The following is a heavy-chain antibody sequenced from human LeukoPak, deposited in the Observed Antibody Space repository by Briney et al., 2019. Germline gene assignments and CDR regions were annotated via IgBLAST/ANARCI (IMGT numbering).Heavy chain of an antibody. J-gene: IGHJ6*03. CDR2: ISAYNGNT. CDR3: ARVTSGLRGTLYYYYMDV. D-gene: IGHD1/OR15-1a*01. Sequence: GASVTVSCKASGYTFTSYGISWVRQAPGQGLEWMGWISAYNGNTNYAQKLQGRVTITADESTSTAYMELSSLRSEDTAVYYCARVTSGLRGTLYYYYMDVWGKGTTVTVSS. V-gene: IGHV1-18*01. CDR1: GYTFTSYG.